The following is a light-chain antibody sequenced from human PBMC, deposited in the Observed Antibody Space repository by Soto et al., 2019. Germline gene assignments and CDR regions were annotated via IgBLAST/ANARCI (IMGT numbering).Light chain of an antibody. J-gene: IGLJ3*02. CDR3: QSYDNTIWV. Sequence: NFMLTQPHSVSESPGKTVTISCTRTSGSIASTYVQWYQQRPGRSPTTVIYDDGQRPSGVPDRFWGSIDSSSNTASLTISGLKPEDEADYYCQSYDNTIWVFGGGTKLTVL. CDR2: DDG. CDR1: SGSIASTY. V-gene: IGLV6-57*01.